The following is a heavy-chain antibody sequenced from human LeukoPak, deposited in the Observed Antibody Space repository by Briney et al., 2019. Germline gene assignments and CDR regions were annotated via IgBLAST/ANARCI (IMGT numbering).Heavy chain of an antibody. Sequence: PSETLSLTCTVSGGSISSYYWSWIRQPPGKGLEWIGYIYYSGSTNYNPSLKSRVTISVDTSKNQFSLKLSSVTAADTAVHYCVRENTMVRGVIIWGQGTLVTVSS. J-gene: IGHJ4*02. D-gene: IGHD3-10*01. V-gene: IGHV4-59*01. CDR1: GGSISSYY. CDR2: IYYSGST. CDR3: VRENTMVRGVII.